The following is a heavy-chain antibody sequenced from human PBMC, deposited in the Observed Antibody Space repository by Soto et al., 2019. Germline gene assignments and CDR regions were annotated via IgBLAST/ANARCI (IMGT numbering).Heavy chain of an antibody. CDR3: ARRDWNEAFDI. J-gene: IGHJ3*02. CDR2: ISYSGNT. Sequence: SETLSLTCTVSGGSIGSHYWSWIRQRPGKGLEWIGYISYSGNTNYNPSLKSRVTISLDTSKNQFSLKLSSVTAADTAVYYCARRDWNEAFDIWGQGTMVIVSS. V-gene: IGHV4-59*11. CDR1: GGSIGSHY. D-gene: IGHD1-1*01.